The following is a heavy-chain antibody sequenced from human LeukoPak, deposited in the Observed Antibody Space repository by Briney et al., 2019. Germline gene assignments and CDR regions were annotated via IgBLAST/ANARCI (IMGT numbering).Heavy chain of an antibody. CDR3: ALQGPQWNDAFDI. D-gene: IGHD6-19*01. CDR1: GFTFSTFA. J-gene: IGHJ3*02. V-gene: IGHV3-23*01. Sequence: GGSLRLSCAASGFTFSTFAMIWVRQPPGKGLEWVSSIFPSGGEIHYADSVRGRFTISRDNSKSTLSLQMNSLRAEDTAVYYCALQGPQWNDAFDIWGQGTMVTVSS. CDR2: IFPSGGEI.